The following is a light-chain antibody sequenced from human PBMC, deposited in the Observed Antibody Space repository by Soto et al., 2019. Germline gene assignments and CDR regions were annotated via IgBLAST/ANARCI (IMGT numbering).Light chain of an antibody. CDR2: AAS. J-gene: IGKJ3*01. V-gene: IGKV3-20*01. CDR1: QTVTVNS. Sequence: EIVLTQSPGTLSLSPGEGATLSCRASQTVTVNSLAWYQQTPGQTPRLLIYAASTRATGIPDRFNGSGSGTDFVLTISRLEPEDFAMYYCQKYGDSPFTFGPGTKVDI. CDR3: QKYGDSPFT.